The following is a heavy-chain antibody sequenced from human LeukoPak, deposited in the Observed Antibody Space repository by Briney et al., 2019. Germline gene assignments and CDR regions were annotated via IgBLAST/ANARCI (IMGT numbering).Heavy chain of an antibody. V-gene: IGHV3-9*01. CDR2: ISWNSGSI. Sequence: PGGSLRLSCAASGFTFDDYAMHWVRQAPGKGLEWVSGISWNSGSIGYADSVKGRFTISRDNAKNSLYLQMNSLRAEDTAVYYCAREAVTGYYGSGRDGMDVWGQGTTVTVSS. CDR3: AREAVTGYYGSGRDGMDV. J-gene: IGHJ6*02. CDR1: GFTFDDYA. D-gene: IGHD3-10*01.